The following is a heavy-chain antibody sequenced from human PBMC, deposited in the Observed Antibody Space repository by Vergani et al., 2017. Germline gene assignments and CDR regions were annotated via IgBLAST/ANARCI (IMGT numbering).Heavy chain of an antibody. J-gene: IGHJ5*02. CDR2: MFHTGEA. Sequence: QIQLQESGPGLVKPSETLSLTCSVSGYSISRGFYWAWFRQTPEKGLQWIGGMFHTGEASNSPSLQSRVAFSMDTSQIQFCLHHTSVTAADTAVYFFGVIMVRSPGPDSWFVAWGRGTVVTVSS. CDR3: GVIMVRSPGPDSWFVA. V-gene: IGHV4-38-2*02. D-gene: IGHD3-3*01. CDR1: GYSISRGFY.